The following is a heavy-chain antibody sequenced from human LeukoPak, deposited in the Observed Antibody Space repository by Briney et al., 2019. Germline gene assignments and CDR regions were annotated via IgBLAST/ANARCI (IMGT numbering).Heavy chain of an antibody. D-gene: IGHD1-26*01. CDR3: ARPHPGAESGSYGI. CDR2: INHSGST. J-gene: IGHJ3*02. V-gene: IGHV4-34*01. CDR1: GGSFSGYY. Sequence: SETLSLTCAVYGGSFSGYYWSWIRQPPGKGLEWMGEINHSGSTNYNPSLKSRVTISVDTSKNQFSLKLSSVTAADTAVYYCARPHPGAESGSYGIWGQGTMVTVSS.